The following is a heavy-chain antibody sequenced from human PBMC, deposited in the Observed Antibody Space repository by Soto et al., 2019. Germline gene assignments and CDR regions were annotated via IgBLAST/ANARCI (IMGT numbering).Heavy chain of an antibody. Sequence: SQTLSLTCAISGDSVSSNIAAWNWIRQSPSRGLEWLGRTYYRSKWLTDYAPPMKSRITINPDTSKNLFSLQLNSVTPEDAGVYYCAVGNKCCFGSSCYYGMDVWGQGTTVTVSS. D-gene: IGHD2-15*01. J-gene: IGHJ6*02. V-gene: IGHV6-1*01. CDR1: GDSVSSNIAA. CDR3: AVGNKCCFGSSCYYGMDV. CDR2: TYYRSKWLT.